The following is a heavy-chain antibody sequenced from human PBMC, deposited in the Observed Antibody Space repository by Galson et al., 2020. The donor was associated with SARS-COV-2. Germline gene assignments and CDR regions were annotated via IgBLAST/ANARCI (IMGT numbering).Heavy chain of an antibody. Sequence: GGSLRLSCAASGFTFSSYGMHWVRQAPAKGLEWVAVIWYDGSNKYYADSVKGRFTISRDNSKNTLYLQMNSLRAEDTAVYYCARDRDYYDSSGYFYSLDAFDIWGQGTMVTVSS. CDR3: ARDRDYYDSSGYFYSLDAFDI. CDR1: GFTFSSYG. J-gene: IGHJ3*02. D-gene: IGHD3-22*01. V-gene: IGHV3-33*01. CDR2: IWYDGSNK.